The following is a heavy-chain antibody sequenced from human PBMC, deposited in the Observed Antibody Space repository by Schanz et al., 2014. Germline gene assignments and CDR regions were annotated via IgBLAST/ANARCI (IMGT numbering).Heavy chain of an antibody. D-gene: IGHD2-2*01. CDR2: ISDSGTYT. Sequence: QVRLVESGGGVVQPGRSLRLSCAASGFVFGDYYMTWIRQAPGKGLEWLSYISDSGTYTNYADSVKGRFTISRDNSKNTLYLQMKSLRAEDTAVYYCARVKYCTITRCYRTETEGIYYMDVWGKGTTXTVSS. CDR1: GFVFGDYY. J-gene: IGHJ6*03. V-gene: IGHV3-11*05. CDR3: ARVKYCTITRCYRTETEGIYYMDV.